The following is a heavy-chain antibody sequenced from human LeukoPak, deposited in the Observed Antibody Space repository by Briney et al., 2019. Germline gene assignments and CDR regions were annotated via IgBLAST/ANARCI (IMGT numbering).Heavy chain of an antibody. CDR2: IYTSGST. D-gene: IGHD2-2*01. V-gene: IGHV4-61*02. CDR1: GGSISSGSYY. Sequence: SQTLSLTCTVSGGSISSGSYYWSWIRQPAGKGLEWIGRIYTSGSTNYNPSLKSRVTISVDTSKNQFSLKLSSVTAADTAVYYCARGAGYCSSTSCYAGGLDYWGQGTLVTVSS. J-gene: IGHJ4*02. CDR3: ARGAGYCSSTSCYAGGLDY.